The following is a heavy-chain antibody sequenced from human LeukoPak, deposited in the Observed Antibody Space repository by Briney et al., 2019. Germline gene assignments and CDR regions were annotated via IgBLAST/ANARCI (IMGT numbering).Heavy chain of an antibody. J-gene: IGHJ6*03. CDR3: ARAGYCSGGSCYPYYYHYYMDV. V-gene: IGHV1-18*01. Sequence: GASVKVSCKASGYTFTSYAINWVRQAPGQGLEWMGWISGHSDDTNYAQRLQGRVTMTTDTSTSTAYMELRSLRSDDTAVYYSARAGYCSGGSCYPYYYHYYMDVWGKGTTVTVSS. CDR1: GYTFTSYA. CDR2: ISGHSDDT. D-gene: IGHD2-15*01.